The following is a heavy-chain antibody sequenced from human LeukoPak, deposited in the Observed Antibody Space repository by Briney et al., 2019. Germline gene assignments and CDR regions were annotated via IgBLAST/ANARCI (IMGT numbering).Heavy chain of an antibody. V-gene: IGHV3-11*04. CDR1: GFTFSDYY. CDR2: ISSSDNTI. Sequence: SGGSLRLSCAASGFTFSDYYMSWIRQAPGKGLEWVSSISSSDNTIYYTDSVKGRFAISRDNAKNSLYLQMKSLRAEDTAVYYCARGFYTYDQWGQGTLVTVSS. J-gene: IGHJ5*02. CDR3: ARGFYTYDQ. D-gene: IGHD5-24*01.